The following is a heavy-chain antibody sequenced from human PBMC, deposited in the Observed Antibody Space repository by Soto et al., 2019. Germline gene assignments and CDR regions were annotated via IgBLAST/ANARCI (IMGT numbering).Heavy chain of an antibody. V-gene: IGHV1-46*01. D-gene: IGHD4-4*01. CDR3: ARDLTIVTPHYYGMDV. CDR1: GYTFTIYY. J-gene: IGHJ6*02. Sequence: VASVKVSCKASGYTFTIYYMHWVRQAPGQGLEWMGIINPSGGSTSYAQKFQGRVTMTRDTSTSTVYMELSSLRSEDTAVYYCARDLTIVTPHYYGMDVWGQGTTVTVSS. CDR2: INPSGGST.